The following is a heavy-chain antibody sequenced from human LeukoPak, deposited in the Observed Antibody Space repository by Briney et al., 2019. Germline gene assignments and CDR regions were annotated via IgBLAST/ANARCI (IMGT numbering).Heavy chain of an antibody. D-gene: IGHD3-3*01. V-gene: IGHV1-46*01. CDR3: ARRLDYDFWSGAFDI. J-gene: IGHJ3*02. Sequence: ASVKVSCKASENTFTNYYMHWVRQAPGQGLEWLGLINPNGDRTAYAQNFQGRVTMTRDTSTTTLYLELSSLRSDDTAMYYCARRLDYDFWSGAFDIWGQGTMVTVSS. CDR2: INPNGDRT. CDR1: ENTFTNYY.